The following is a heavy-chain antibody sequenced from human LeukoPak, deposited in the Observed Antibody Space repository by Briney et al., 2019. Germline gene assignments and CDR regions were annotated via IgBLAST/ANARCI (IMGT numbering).Heavy chain of an antibody. V-gene: IGHV1-2*02. Sequence: GASVKVSCKASGYTFSDYYIHWVRQAPGQGLEWMGWIIPNSGGTNYAQKFQGRVTLTRDTSISKAYMELSSLRSDDTAVYYCARDVSLVQIRSWFDPLGQGTLVSHSS. J-gene: IGHJ5*02. CDR1: GYTFSDYY. CDR2: IIPNSGGT. CDR3: ARDVSLVQIRSWFDP. D-gene: IGHD6-13*01.